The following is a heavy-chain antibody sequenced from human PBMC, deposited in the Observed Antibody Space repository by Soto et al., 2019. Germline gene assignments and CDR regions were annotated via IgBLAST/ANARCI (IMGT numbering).Heavy chain of an antibody. CDR3: ARDLLSSLGVHYYYYGMDV. J-gene: IGHJ6*02. Sequence: ASVKVSCKASGYTFTSYAMHWVRQAPGQRLEWMGWINAGNGNTKYSQKFQGRVTITRGTSASTAYMELSSLRSEDTAVYYCARDLLSSLGVHYYYYGMDVWGQGPTVTVSS. CDR2: INAGNGNT. V-gene: IGHV1-3*01. CDR1: GYTFTSYA. D-gene: IGHD3-10*01.